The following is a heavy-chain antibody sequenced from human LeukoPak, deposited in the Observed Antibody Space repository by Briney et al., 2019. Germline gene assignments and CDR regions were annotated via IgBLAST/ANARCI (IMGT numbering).Heavy chain of an antibody. Sequence: GGSLRLPCGASGFHFSCFSMNWVRPAPGKGVEWVGRIQSKTDGGTTEYAAPVKGRFTISRDDSKTTLYLQMNSLKTEDTAVYYCATLTVRGVINIWGQGTLVTVSS. V-gene: IGHV3-15*01. CDR3: ATLTVRGVINI. D-gene: IGHD3-10*01. CDR2: IQSKTDGGTT. J-gene: IGHJ4*02. CDR1: GFHFSCFS.